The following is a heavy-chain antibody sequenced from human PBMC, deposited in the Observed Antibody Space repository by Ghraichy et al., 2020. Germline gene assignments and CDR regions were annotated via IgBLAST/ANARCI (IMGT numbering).Heavy chain of an antibody. J-gene: IGHJ3*02. CDR2: IIPIFGTA. CDR3: ARKETAYRDAFDI. Sequence: SVKVSCKASGGTFSSYAISWVRQAPGQGLEWMGGIIPIFGTANYAQKFQGRVTITADESTSTAYMELSSLRSEDTAVYYCARKETAYRDAFDIWGQGTMVTVSS. V-gene: IGHV1-69*13. CDR1: GGTFSSYA. D-gene: IGHD3-16*01.